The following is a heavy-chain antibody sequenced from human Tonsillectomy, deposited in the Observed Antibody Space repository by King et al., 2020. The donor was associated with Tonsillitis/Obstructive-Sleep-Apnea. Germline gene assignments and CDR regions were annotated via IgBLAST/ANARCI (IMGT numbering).Heavy chain of an antibody. D-gene: IGHD3-3*01. CDR2: IIPIFGTA. CDR3: ARGGGITIFGVVSDAFDI. Sequence: QLVQSGAEVKKPGSSVKVSCKASGGTFSSYAISWVRQAPGQGLEWMGGIIPIFGTANYAQKFQGGVTITADESTSTAYMELSSLRSEDTAVYYWARGGGITIFGVVSDAFDIWGQGTMVTVSS. J-gene: IGHJ3*02. CDR1: GGTFSSYA. V-gene: IGHV1-69*01.